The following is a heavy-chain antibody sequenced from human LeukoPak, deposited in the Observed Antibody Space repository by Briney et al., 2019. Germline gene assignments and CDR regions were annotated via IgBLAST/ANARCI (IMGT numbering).Heavy chain of an antibody. CDR3: ARTYYDILTGYYKPHWFDP. V-gene: IGHV5-51*01. J-gene: IGHJ5*02. CDR1: GYSFTSYW. CDR2: IYPGDSDT. D-gene: IGHD3-9*01. Sequence: GESLKISCKGSGYSFTSYWLGWVRQMPGKGLEWMGIIYPGDSDTRYSPSFQGLVTISADKSISTAYLQWSSLKASDTAMYYCARTYYDILTGYYKPHWFDPWGQGTLVTVSS.